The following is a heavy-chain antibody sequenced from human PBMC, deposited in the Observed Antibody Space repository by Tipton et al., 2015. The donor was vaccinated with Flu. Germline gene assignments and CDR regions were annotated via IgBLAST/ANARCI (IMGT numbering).Heavy chain of an antibody. CDR2: INPSGGST. J-gene: IGHJ4*02. CDR3: ARGIEDSGWYRNFDY. Sequence: QLVQSGAEVKKPGASVKVSCKASGYTFTSYYMHWVRQAPGQGLEWMGIINPSGGSTSYAQKLQGRVTMTRDTSTSTVYMELSSLRSEDTAVYYCARGIEDSGWYRNFDYWGQGTLVTVSS. V-gene: IGHV1-46*04. D-gene: IGHD6-19*01. CDR1: GYTFTSYY.